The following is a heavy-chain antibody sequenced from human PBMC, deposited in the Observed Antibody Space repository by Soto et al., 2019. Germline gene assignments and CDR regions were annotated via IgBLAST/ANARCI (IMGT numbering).Heavy chain of an antibody. J-gene: IGHJ6*02. Sequence: EVQLLESGGGLVQPGGSLRLSCAASGSAFSNYAMSWVRQAPGKGLEWVSAITGGGDSTFYADSVKGRFTISRDNTKNTLHLQMDSLRADDTALYYCAKGPGRTGSCYGREDVWGQGTTVIVSS. CDR1: GSAFSNYA. V-gene: IGHV3-23*01. D-gene: IGHD2-15*01. CDR3: AKGPGRTGSCYGREDV. CDR2: ITGGGDST.